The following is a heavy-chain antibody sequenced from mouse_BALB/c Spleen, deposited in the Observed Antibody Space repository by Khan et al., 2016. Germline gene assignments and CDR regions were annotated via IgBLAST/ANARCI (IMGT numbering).Heavy chain of an antibody. V-gene: IGHV9-1*02. CDR1: GYTFTNSG. D-gene: IGHD2-2*01. CDR2: INTYTGEP. J-gene: IGHJ1*01. CDR3: ARGAMVTTGWYLGV. Sequence: QIQLVQSGPELKKPGETVKISCKASGYTFTNSGMNWVKQAPGKGLKWVGWINTYTGEPTYADDFKGRFAFSLETSARTAYLQLNNLKNEDMTTYFCARGAMVTTGWYLGVWGAGTTVTVSS.